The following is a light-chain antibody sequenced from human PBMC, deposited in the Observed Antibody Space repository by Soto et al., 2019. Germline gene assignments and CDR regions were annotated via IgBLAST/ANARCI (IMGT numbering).Light chain of an antibody. V-gene: IGKV3-11*01. Sequence: EIVLTQAPATLSLSPGERATLSCRASQSIGNYIAWYQQRPGQAPRLLVYDVFNRATGIPARFSGSGSGTDFTLTISGLEPEALAVYYCLQRAAWPWTFGQGTKVEVK. CDR1: QSIGNY. J-gene: IGKJ1*01. CDR3: LQRAAWPWT. CDR2: DVF.